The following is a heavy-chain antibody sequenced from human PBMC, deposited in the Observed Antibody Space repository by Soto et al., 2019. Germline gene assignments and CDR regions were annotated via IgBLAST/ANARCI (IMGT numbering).Heavy chain of an antibody. J-gene: IGHJ4*02. D-gene: IGHD1-26*01. Sequence: EASVKVSCKASGYTFPTYGISWVRQAPGQGLEWMGWISPYNGNTNYAQNLQGRVTMTTDTSTSTAYMELRSLTSDDTAVYYCARDAAVGLFDYWGQGTLVTVSS. CDR3: ARDAAVGLFDY. CDR2: ISPYNGNT. V-gene: IGHV1-18*01. CDR1: GYTFPTYG.